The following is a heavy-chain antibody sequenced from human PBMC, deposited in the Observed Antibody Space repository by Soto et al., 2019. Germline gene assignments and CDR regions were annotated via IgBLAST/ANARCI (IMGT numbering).Heavy chain of an antibody. CDR1: GESISTYY. CDR2: MYGSGST. D-gene: IGHD1-1*01. J-gene: IGHJ6*02. CDR3: ARVLLERRHYFGMDV. Sequence: QVQLRESGPGLVKASETLSLICTVSGESISTYYWSWIRQPAGKGLEWIGRMYGSGSTNYSPFLKTRVTMSVDTSKNQFSLKLNSATAADTAVYYCARVLLERRHYFGMDVWGQGTTVIVSS. V-gene: IGHV4-4*07.